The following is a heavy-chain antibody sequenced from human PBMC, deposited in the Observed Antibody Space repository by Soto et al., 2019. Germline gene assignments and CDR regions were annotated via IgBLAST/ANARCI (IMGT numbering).Heavy chain of an antibody. Sequence: SGPTLVNPTETLTLTCTVSGFSLSNARMGVTWIRQPPGRALEWLAHIFSSDEKSYITSLESRLTISKDTSKSQVVLIMTNMDPVDTATYYCARIVSYFGEVETYSWFDPWGQGPLVTVYS. V-gene: IGHV2-26*01. D-gene: IGHD3-10*01. J-gene: IGHJ5*02. CDR3: ARIVSYFGEVETYSWFDP. CDR1: GFSLSNARMG. CDR2: IFSSDEK.